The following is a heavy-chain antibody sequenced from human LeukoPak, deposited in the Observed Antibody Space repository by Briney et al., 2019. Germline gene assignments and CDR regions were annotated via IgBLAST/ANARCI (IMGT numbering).Heavy chain of an antibody. CDR3: AREPWGSPSDAFDI. D-gene: IGHD3-16*01. J-gene: IGHJ3*02. V-gene: IGHV1-2*02. CDR1: RYTFTGYY. CDR2: INPNSGGT. Sequence: ASVKVSCKASRYTFTGYYMHWVRQAPGQGLEWMGWINPNSGGTNYAQKFQGRVTMTRDTSISTAYMELSRLRSDDTAVYYCAREPWGSPSDAFDIWGQGTMVTVSS.